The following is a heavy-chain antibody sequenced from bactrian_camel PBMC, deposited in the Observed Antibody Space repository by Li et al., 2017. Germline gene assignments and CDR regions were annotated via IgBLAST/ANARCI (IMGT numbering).Heavy chain of an antibody. CDR2: ITMDGATS. CDR1: GQQIWGHLC. D-gene: IGHD8*01. V-gene: IGHV3S60*01. CDR3: QSRCFRDGNWRLV. Sequence: HVQLVESGGGSVQTGGSLRLSCVADGQQIWGHLCMAWFRQAPGNEREGVAGITMDGATSYVVDNLKGRFTISQDKDKDTVYLQLNSATPEDTAMYSCQSRCFRDGNWRLVRGKGTQVTVS. J-gene: IGHJ4*01.